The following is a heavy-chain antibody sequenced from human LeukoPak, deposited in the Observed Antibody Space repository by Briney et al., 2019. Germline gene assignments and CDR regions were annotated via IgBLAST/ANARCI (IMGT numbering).Heavy chain of an antibody. CDR1: GYTFTYYG. J-gene: IGHJ1*01. V-gene: IGHV1-2*02. CDR2: INPNSGDT. CDR3: ARDSDPTYYFDSGPYHAY. Sequence: ASVKVSCKASGYTFTYYGLNWVRQAPGQGLEWMGWINPNSGDTNYAQKFQGRVTMTRDTSISTAYMELSRLRSDDTAVYYCARDSDPTYYFDSGPYHAYWGQGSLVSVSS. D-gene: IGHD3-10*01.